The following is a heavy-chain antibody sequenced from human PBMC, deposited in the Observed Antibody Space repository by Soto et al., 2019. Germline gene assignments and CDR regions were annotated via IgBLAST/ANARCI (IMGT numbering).Heavy chain of an antibody. J-gene: IGHJ6*02. V-gene: IGHV1-18*04. CDR3: ARDWALYDSSGYTLPYYYYGMDV. CDR2: ISAYNGNT. Sequence: ASVKVSCKASGYTFTSYGISWVRQAPGQGLEWMGWISAYNGNTNYAQKLQGRVTMTTDTSTSTAYMELRSLRFDDTAVYYCARDWALYDSSGYTLPYYYYGMDVWSQGTTVTVSS. D-gene: IGHD3-22*01. CDR1: GYTFTSYG.